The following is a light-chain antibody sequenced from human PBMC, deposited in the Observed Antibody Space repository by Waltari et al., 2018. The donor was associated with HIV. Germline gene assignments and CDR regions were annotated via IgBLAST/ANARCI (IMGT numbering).Light chain of an antibody. CDR3: GTWDSRLSAYV. Sequence: QSVLTQPPSVSAAPGQRVIISCSGTSSNVGTYYVSWYQQPPGTAPKLLIYDNNKRPSQIPDRFSGSKSDSSATLGITGLQTGDEADYYCGTWDSRLSAYVFGAGTRVTVL. V-gene: IGLV1-51*01. J-gene: IGLJ1*01. CDR2: DNN. CDR1: SSNVGTYY.